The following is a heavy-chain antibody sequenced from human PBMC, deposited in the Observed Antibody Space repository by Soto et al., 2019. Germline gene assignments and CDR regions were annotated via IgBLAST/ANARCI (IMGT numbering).Heavy chain of an antibody. CDR3: AKAVVKAEPSYYGMAV. Sequence: GSLTLACAVAGVTFSSWAMSWVRKAPGRGLEWVSAISGSGGSTYYADSVKGRFTISRDNAKNTLYLQMNSLRAEDTAVYFCAKAVVKAEPSYYGMAVWGQGTTVPVSS. CDR1: GVTFSSWA. V-gene: IGHV3-23*01. J-gene: IGHJ6*02. CDR2: ISGSGGST. D-gene: IGHD1-26*01.